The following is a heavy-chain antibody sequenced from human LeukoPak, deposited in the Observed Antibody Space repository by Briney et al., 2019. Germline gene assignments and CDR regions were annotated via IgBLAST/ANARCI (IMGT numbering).Heavy chain of an antibody. V-gene: IGHV3-23*01. CDR3: AKAASGNWNDVSDY. D-gene: IGHD1-20*01. J-gene: IGHJ4*02. CDR1: GFTFSTYA. Sequence: GGSLRLSCAASGFTFSTYALSWFRQPQGKGLDGASAMSGRGVSTSYADSVRGRFTISRDNSKNTLYLQMNSLRAEDTAVYYCAKAASGNWNDVSDYWGQGTLVTVSS. CDR2: MSGRGVST.